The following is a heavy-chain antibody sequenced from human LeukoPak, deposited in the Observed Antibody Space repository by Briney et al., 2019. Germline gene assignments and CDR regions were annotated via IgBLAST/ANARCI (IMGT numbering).Heavy chain of an antibody. D-gene: IGHD5-12*01. CDR2: VNSDGTGT. J-gene: IGHJ6*03. CDR1: GFTFSSYW. Sequence: PGGSLRLSCAAPGFTFSSYWMHWVRQAPGKGLVWVSRVNSDGTGTTCADSVEGRFTISRDNAKNTVYLQMHSLRAEDTAIYYCIRTLIVATSPYMDVWGKGTTVTVSS. CDR3: IRTLIVATSPYMDV. V-gene: IGHV3-74*01.